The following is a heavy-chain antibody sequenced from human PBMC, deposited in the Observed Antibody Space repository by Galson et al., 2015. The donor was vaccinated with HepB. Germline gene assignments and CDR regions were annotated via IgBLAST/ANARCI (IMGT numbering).Heavy chain of an antibody. CDR2: ISAYNGNT. CDR1: GYTFTSYG. Sequence: SVKVSCKASGYTFTSYGISWVRQAPGQGLEWMGWISAYNGNTNYAQKLQGRVTITADESTSTAYMELSSLRSEDTAVYYCAREGGYSGYDYEGAAYYYYMDVWGKGTTVTVSS. V-gene: IGHV1-18*04. D-gene: IGHD5-12*01. J-gene: IGHJ6*03. CDR3: AREGGYSGYDYEGAAYYYYMDV.